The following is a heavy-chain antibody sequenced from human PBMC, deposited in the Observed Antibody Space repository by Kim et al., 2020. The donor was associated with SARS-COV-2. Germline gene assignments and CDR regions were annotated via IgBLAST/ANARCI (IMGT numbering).Heavy chain of an antibody. J-gene: IGHJ6*02. V-gene: IGHV4-34*07. CDR1: GFTFTSGF. CDR2: TDHSGSA. D-gene: IGHD3-10*01. CDR3: VTIGLGSWIFYHSFDV. Sequence: SETLSITCAVSGFTFTSGFWSWIRQPPGKGLEYIAETDHSGSATYNLSLRRRVTMSADNSTNQFSLKLTSLTAADTPVSYFVTIGLGSWIFYHSFDVCG.